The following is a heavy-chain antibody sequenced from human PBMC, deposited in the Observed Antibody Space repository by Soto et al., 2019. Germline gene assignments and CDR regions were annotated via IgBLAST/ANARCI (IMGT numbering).Heavy chain of an antibody. Sequence: LRLSCVTSGFTFSRNTMNWVRQAPGKGLEWVASITSSGSYVYYADSVKGRFSASRDNAKNSLSLQMDSLRPDDTAIYFCVKDEGIEAMDVWGQGTTVTVSS. CDR2: ITSSGSYV. D-gene: IGHD3-3*02. V-gene: IGHV3-21*01. CDR1: GFTFSRNT. J-gene: IGHJ6*02. CDR3: VKDEGIEAMDV.